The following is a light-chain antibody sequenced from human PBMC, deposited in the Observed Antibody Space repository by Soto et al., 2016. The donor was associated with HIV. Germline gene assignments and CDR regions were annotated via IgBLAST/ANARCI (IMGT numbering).Light chain of an antibody. Sequence: DIVMIQSPLFLPVTPGEPASISCRSSQSLLHSNGYNYLDWYLQKPGQSPQLLIYLGSNRASGVPDRFSGSGSGTDFTLKISRVEAEDVGVYYCMQGLQARTFGQGTKVEIK. V-gene: IGKV2-28*01. CDR3: MQGLQART. J-gene: IGKJ1*01. CDR2: LGS. CDR1: QSLLHSNGYNY.